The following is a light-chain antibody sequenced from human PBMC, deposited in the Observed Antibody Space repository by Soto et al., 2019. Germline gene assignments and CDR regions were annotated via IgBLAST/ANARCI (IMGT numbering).Light chain of an antibody. Sequence: QLVLTQSPSASASLGASVKLTCTLSSGHSSYAIAWHQQQPEKGPRYLMKLSSDGSHSKGDGIPDRFSGSSSGAERYLTISSLQSDDEADYYCQTWDTVVVFGGGTKVTVL. V-gene: IGLV4-69*01. CDR1: SGHSSYA. CDR3: QTWDTVVV. J-gene: IGLJ2*01. CDR2: LSSDGSH.